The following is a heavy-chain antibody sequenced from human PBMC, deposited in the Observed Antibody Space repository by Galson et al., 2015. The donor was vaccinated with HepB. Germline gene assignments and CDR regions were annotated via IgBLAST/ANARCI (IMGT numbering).Heavy chain of an antibody. CDR2: IDWDDDK. CDR1: GFSLSTSGMC. J-gene: IGHJ4*02. CDR3: VSAYSGYVGPAAAGPREMVY. Sequence: PALVKPTQTLTLTCTFSGFSLSTSGMCVSWIRQPPGKALEWLARIDWDDDKYYSTSLKTRLTISKDTSKNQVVLTMTNMDPVDTATYYCVSAYSGYVGPAAAGPREMVYWGQGTLVTVSS. D-gene: IGHD5-12*01. V-gene: IGHV2-70*11.